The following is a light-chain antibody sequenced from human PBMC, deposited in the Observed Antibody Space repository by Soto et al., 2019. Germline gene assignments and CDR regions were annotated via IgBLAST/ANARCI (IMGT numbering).Light chain of an antibody. CDR2: TAS. V-gene: IGKV1-5*03. Sequence: IQMTQSPSPLSASVGDRDAITCRAIQSIGIWLACYQQKPGKAPRFLIYTASRLESGVPSRFNGSGSGTEFTLTISSLQPDDFATYYCQQYKNYSWTFGQGTKVQFK. J-gene: IGKJ1*01. CDR1: QSIGIW. CDR3: QQYKNYSWT.